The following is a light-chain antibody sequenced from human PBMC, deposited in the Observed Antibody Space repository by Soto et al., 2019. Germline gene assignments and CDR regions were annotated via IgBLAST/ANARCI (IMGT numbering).Light chain of an antibody. CDR3: QKYDSGPLT. CDR2: SAS. Sequence: DIQMTQSPSSLSASVGDRVTITCRASQDIRPYVAWYQQKSGRVPELLIYSASTLQSGVPSRFSGSGSGADFSLTITSLQPEDAATYYCQKYDSGPLTFGGGTKVDIK. V-gene: IGKV1-27*01. J-gene: IGKJ4*01. CDR1: QDIRPY.